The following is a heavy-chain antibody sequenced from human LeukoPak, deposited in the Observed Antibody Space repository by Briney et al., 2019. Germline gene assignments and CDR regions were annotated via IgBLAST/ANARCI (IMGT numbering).Heavy chain of an antibody. D-gene: IGHD4-11*01. Sequence: SQTLSLTCTVSGGSISSGGYYWSWIRQHPGKGLEWIGYIYYSGSTYYNPSLKSRVTISVDTSKNQFSLKLSSVTAADTAVYYCARGRHDYKFYGWFDPWGQGTLVTVSS. V-gene: IGHV4-31*03. CDR2: IYYSGST. CDR3: ARGRHDYKFYGWFDP. J-gene: IGHJ5*02. CDR1: GGSISSGGYY.